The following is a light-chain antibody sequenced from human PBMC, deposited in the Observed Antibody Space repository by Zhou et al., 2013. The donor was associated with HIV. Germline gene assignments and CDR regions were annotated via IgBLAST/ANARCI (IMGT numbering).Light chain of an antibody. J-gene: IGKJ1*01. CDR1: QNISSF. V-gene: IGKV1-39*01. CDR2: DAS. CDR3: QQSFSPSKT. Sequence: DIQMTQSPSTLSASVGDRVTITCRASQNISSFLNWYQQKPGKAPKVLIYDASVLVTGVPSRFSGDGSGTEFTLTISSLQPEDFATYYCQQSFSPSKTFGQGTKVEIK.